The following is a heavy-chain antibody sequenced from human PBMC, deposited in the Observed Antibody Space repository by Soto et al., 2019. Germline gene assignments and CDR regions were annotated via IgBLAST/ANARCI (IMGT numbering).Heavy chain of an antibody. J-gene: IGHJ4*02. V-gene: IGHV3-11*05. CDR1: GFTLIDYY. CDR2: ISGSSSDT. CDR3: ARGIHNNYGVTPAY. D-gene: IGHD2-8*01. Sequence: PVVSLRLSCAASGFTLIDYYMSWIRQAPGRGLEWVSYISGSSSDTHYADSVKGRFTISRDNAKNSLYLQMNSLRAEDSAVYYCARGIHNNYGVTPAYWGQGTLVTVSS.